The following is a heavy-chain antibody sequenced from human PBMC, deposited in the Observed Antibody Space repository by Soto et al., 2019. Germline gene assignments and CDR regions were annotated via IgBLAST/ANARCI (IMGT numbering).Heavy chain of an antibody. D-gene: IGHD1-26*01. CDR1: GFTFSDHF. CDR2: MTPSGSSR. CDR3: ARELSGNHFTFDL. J-gene: IGHJ3*01. V-gene: IGHV3-11*01. Sequence: GGSLRLSCAASGFTFSDHFMSWIRQAPGKGLEWISYMTPSGSSRSYADSVKGRFTISRDNAKNSLYLQMNSLRGDDTAVYYCARELSGNHFTFDLWGQGTMVTVSS.